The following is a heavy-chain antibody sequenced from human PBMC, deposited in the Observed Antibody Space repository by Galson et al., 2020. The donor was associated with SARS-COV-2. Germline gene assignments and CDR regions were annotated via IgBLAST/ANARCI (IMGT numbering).Heavy chain of an antibody. D-gene: IGHD1-26*01. CDR3: TRVSGRQGDALDI. V-gene: IGHV3-49*04. J-gene: IGHJ3*02. Sequence: GGSLRLSCTASGFTFGDYAMSWVRQAPGKGLEWVGFIRSKAYGGTTEYAASVKGRFTISRDDSKSIAYLQMNSLKTEDTAVYYCTRVSGRQGDALDIWGQGTMVTVSS. CDR2: IRSKAYGGTT. CDR1: GFTFGDYA.